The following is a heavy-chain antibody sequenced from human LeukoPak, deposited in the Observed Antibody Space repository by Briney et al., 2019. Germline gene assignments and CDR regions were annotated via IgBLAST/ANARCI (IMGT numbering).Heavy chain of an antibody. CDR2: IYPNTGGT. Sequence: GASVKVSCKASGYTFTDYYIHWVRQAPGQGLEWIGWIYPNTGGTNCPQQFEGRITMTRDTSISTAYMELTRLRFDDTAVYYCATGINYNSGWYGSFDSWGQGSLVTISS. V-gene: IGHV1-2*02. D-gene: IGHD6-19*01. J-gene: IGHJ4*02. CDR3: ATGINYNSGWYGSFDS. CDR1: GYTFTDYY.